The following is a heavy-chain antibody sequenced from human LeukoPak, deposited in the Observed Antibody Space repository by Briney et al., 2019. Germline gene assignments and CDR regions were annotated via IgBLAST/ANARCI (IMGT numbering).Heavy chain of an antibody. J-gene: IGHJ4*02. Sequence: PSQTLSLTCTVSGGSISSGGYYWSWIRQHPGKGLEWIGYIYYSGSTYYNPSLKSRVTISVDTSKNQFSLKLSSVTAADTAVYYCAREGVYCSGGSCFSKEIDYWGQGTLVTVSS. CDR3: AREGVYCSGGSCFSKEIDY. V-gene: IGHV4-31*03. D-gene: IGHD2-15*01. CDR2: IYYSGST. CDR1: GGSISSGGYY.